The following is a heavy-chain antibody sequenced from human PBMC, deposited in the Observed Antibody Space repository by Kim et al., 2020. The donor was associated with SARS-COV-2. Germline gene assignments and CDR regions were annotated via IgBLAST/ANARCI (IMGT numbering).Heavy chain of an antibody. CDR2: SI. J-gene: IGHJ4*02. D-gene: IGHD6-6*01. Sequence: SIGYADSVKGRFTISRDNAKNSLYLTMNSLRAEDTALYYCAKEGIAALDYWGQGTLVTVSS. CDR3: AKEGIAALDY. V-gene: IGHV3-9*01.